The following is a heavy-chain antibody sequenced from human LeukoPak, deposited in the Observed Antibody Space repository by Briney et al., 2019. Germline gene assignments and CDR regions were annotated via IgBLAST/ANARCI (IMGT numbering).Heavy chain of an antibody. V-gene: IGHV4-39*07. Sequence: SETLSLTCTVSSGSISTSNYHWGWVRQPPGKGLEWIGSIYYSGSTYYNPSLKSRATISVDTSKNQFSLKLSSVTAADTAVYYCAGSSYPPYNWFDPWGQGTLVTVSS. D-gene: IGHD6-6*01. CDR3: AGSSYPPYNWFDP. CDR1: SGSISTSNYH. J-gene: IGHJ5*02. CDR2: IYYSGST.